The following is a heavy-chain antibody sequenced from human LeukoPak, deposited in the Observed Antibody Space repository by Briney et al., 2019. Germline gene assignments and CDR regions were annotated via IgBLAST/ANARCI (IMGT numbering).Heavy chain of an antibody. CDR3: ARGISSSSSFDY. CDR1: GGSFSGYY. Sequence: PSETLSLTCAVYGGSFSGYYWSWIRQPPGKGLEWIGEINHSGSTNYNPSLKSRVTIPVDTSKNQFSLKLSSVTAADTAVYYCARGISSSSSFDYWGQGTLVTVSS. D-gene: IGHD6-13*01. J-gene: IGHJ4*02. V-gene: IGHV4-34*01. CDR2: INHSGST.